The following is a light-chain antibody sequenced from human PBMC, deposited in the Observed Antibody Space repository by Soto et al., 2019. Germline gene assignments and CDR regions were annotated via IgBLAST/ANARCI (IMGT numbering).Light chain of an antibody. CDR3: QQRSNWPLT. V-gene: IGKV3-11*01. J-gene: IGKJ4*01. Sequence: EIVLTQSLATLSLSPGERATLSCRASQSVSSYLAWYQQKSGQAPRLLIYDASNRATGIPAKFSGSGSGTDFTLTISSLEPEDFAVYYCQQRSNWPLTFGGGTKVDIK. CDR2: DAS. CDR1: QSVSSY.